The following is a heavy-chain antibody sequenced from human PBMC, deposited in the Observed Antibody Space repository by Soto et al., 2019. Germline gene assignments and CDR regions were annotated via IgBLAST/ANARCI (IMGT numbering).Heavy chain of an antibody. Sequence: PSETLSLTCTVSGGSISSSSYYWSWIRQPPGKGLEWIGEINHSGSTNYNPSLKSRVTISVDTSKNQFSLKLSSVTAADTAVYYCARGRGRYYDFWSGYHNYYYGMDVWGLGTTVTVSS. CDR2: INHSGST. V-gene: IGHV4-39*07. D-gene: IGHD3-3*01. CDR1: GGSISSSSYY. CDR3: ARGRGRYYDFWSGYHNYYYGMDV. J-gene: IGHJ6*02.